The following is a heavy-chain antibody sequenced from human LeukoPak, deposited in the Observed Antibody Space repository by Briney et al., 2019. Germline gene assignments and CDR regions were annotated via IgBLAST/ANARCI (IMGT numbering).Heavy chain of an antibody. J-gene: IGHJ6*03. V-gene: IGHV4-39*07. CDR1: GGSIRSSSYY. CDR3: ARGTMDYMDV. Sequence: PSETLSLTCTVSGGSIRSSSYYWGWIRQPPGKGLEWIGTIDYSGGTYYNPSLKSRVTISVDTSKNQFSLKVRSVTAADTAVYYCARGTMDYMDVWGKGTTVTVSS. CDR2: IDYSGGT.